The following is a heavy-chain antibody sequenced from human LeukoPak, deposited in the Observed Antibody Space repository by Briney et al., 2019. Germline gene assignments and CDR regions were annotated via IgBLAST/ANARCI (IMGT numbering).Heavy chain of an antibody. V-gene: IGHV3-7*03. Sequence: GGSLRLSCAASGFTFSIYWMSWVRQAPGKGLEWVANVKQDGSGEYYVDSVKGRFTISRDSAKNSLYLQMNSLRAEDTAVYYCARGDFDCWGQGTLVTVSS. J-gene: IGHJ4*02. CDR3: ARGDFDC. CDR2: VKQDGSGE. CDR1: GFTFSIYW.